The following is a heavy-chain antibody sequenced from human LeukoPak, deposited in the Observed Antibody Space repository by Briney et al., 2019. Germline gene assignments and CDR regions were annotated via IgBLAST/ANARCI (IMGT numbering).Heavy chain of an antibody. CDR1: GYTFTGYY. J-gene: IGHJ5*02. CDR2: INPNSGGT. CDR3: ARGGQLERLYNWFDP. Sequence: ASVKVSCKASGYTFTGYYMHWVRQAPGQGLEWMGWINPNSGGTNYAQKFQGRVTMTSDTSISTAYMELSRLRSDDTAVYYCARGGQLERLYNWFDPWGQGTLVTVSS. D-gene: IGHD1-1*01. V-gene: IGHV1-2*02.